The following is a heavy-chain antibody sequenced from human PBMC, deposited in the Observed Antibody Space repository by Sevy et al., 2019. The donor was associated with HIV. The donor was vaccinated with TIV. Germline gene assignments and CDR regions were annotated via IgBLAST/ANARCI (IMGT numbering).Heavy chain of an antibody. CDR2: IRSKAYGGTT. J-gene: IGHJ6*03. Sequence: GGSLRLSCTASGFTFGDYAMSWFRQAPGKGLEWVGFIRSKAYGGTTEYAASVKGRFTISRDDSKSIAYLQMNSLKTEDTAVYYCTSVFLTGYYYMDVWAKGTTVTVSS. CDR3: TSVFLTGYYYMDV. V-gene: IGHV3-49*03. D-gene: IGHD3-9*01. CDR1: GFTFGDYA.